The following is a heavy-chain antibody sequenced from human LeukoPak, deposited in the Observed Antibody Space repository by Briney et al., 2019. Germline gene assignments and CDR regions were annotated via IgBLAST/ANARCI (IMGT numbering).Heavy chain of an antibody. CDR1: GGSISSSSYY. J-gene: IGHJ5*02. V-gene: IGHV4-39*01. CDR3: ARLCRITIARGWFDP. Sequence: SETLSLTCTVFGGSISSSSYYWGWIRQPPGKGLEWIGSIYYSGSTYYNPSLKSRVTISVDTSKNQFSLKLSSVTAADTAAYYCARLCRITIARGWFDPWGQGTLVTVSS. D-gene: IGHD3-10*01. CDR2: IYYSGST.